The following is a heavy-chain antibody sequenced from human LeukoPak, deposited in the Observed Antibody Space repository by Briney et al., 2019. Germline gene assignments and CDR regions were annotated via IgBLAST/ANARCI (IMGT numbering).Heavy chain of an antibody. CDR3: ARVGSSSWYYLDS. V-gene: IGHV4-4*07. CDR1: GGSISGYY. CDR2: IYTTGST. J-gene: IGHJ4*02. Sequence: SETLSLTCTVSGGSISGYYWNWMRQPAGKGLEWIGRIYTTGSTNYNPSLKSRVTLSVDTSKNHFSLKLSSVTAADTAVYYCARVGSSSWYYLDSWGQGTLVTVSS. D-gene: IGHD6-13*01.